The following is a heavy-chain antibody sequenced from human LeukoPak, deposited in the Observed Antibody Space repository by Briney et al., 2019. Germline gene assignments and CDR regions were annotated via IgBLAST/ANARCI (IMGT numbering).Heavy chain of an antibody. V-gene: IGHV3-64D*06. CDR1: GFTFSSYA. J-gene: IGHJ4*02. CDR2: ISSNGGST. CDR3: VKGLAPYSSPRNYFDY. Sequence: GGSLRLSCSASGFTFSSYAMHWVRQAPGKGLEYVSAISSNGGSTYYADSVKGRFTISRDNSKNTLYLQMSSLRAEDTAVYCCVKGLAPYSSPRNYFDYWGQGTLVTVSS. D-gene: IGHD6-13*01.